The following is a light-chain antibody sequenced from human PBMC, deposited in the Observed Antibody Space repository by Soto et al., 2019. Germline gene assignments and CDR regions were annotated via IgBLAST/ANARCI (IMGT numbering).Light chain of an antibody. CDR2: TND. J-gene: IGLJ3*02. Sequence: QSVLTQPPSASGTPGQRVTISCSGSSSNIGSNTVNWYQQLPGTAPKLLIYTNDQRPSGVPDRFSGSKSGTSASLAISGLQSEDEAHYYCATWDDSLNGGVFGGGTKVTVL. V-gene: IGLV1-44*01. CDR1: SSNIGSNT. CDR3: ATWDDSLNGGV.